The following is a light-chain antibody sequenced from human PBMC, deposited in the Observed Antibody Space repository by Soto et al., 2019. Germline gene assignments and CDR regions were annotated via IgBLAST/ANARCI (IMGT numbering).Light chain of an antibody. V-gene: IGKV3-11*01. Sequence: EIVLTQSPATLSLSPGERATLSCRASQSVSRYLAWYQQKPGQAPRLLIYDASNRATGIPARFSGSESGTDFTLTISSLEPEDFAVYYCQQRSNWPPGWTYGQGTKVEIK. CDR1: QSVSRY. CDR2: DAS. CDR3: QQRSNWPPGWT. J-gene: IGKJ1*01.